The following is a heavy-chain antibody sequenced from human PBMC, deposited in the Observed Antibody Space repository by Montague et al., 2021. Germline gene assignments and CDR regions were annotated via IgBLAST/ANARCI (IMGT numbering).Heavy chain of an antibody. D-gene: IGHD3-16*01. V-gene: IGHV4-38-2*02. CDR1: GYSITSGYY. Sequence: SETLSLTCNVSGYSITSGYYWGWIRQSPERGLEWIGSVYHTGGTYYSPSLKRPVTISVDTSKNQVSLRLNSVIAADTALYYCARIGGVNYSFSWCQGILVTVSP. CDR2: VYHTGGT. CDR3: ARIGGVNYSFS. J-gene: IGHJ4*02.